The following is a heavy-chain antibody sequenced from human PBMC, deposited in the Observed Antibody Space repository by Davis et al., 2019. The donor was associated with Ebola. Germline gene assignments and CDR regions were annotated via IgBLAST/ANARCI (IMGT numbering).Heavy chain of an antibody. Sequence: ASVKVSCKASGYTFTGYYMHWVRQAPGQGLEWMGRINPNSGGTNYAQKFQGRVTFTRDTSASTVYMEMTSLKSEDTAVYYCASLFGIVLDYWGQGSLVTVSA. J-gene: IGHJ4*02. V-gene: IGHV1-2*06. CDR1: GYTFTGYY. D-gene: IGHD3-3*01. CDR3: ASLFGIVLDY. CDR2: INPNSGGT.